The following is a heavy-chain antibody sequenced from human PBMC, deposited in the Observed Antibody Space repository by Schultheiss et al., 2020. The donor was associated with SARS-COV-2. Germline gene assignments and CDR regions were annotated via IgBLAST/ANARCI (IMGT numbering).Heavy chain of an antibody. J-gene: IGHJ4*02. CDR3: TTLFLIEASEGDSG. Sequence: GGSLRLSCAASGFTVSSNYMSWVRQAPGKGLVWVGRIKSKTDGGTTDYAAPVKGRFTISRNDSANTLYLQMNSLKIGDTAVYYCTTLFLIEASEGDSGWGQGTLVTVSS. CDR1: GFTVSSNY. V-gene: IGHV3-15*01. CDR2: IKSKTDGGTT. D-gene: IGHD3-10*01.